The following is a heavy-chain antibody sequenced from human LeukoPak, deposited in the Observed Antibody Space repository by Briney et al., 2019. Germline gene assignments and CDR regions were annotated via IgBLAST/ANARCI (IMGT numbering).Heavy chain of an antibody. Sequence: SETLSLTCTVSGGSISSSSYYWGWIRQPPGKGLEWIGSIYYSGSTYYNPSLKSRVTILVDVDTSKNQFSLKLSSVTAADTAVYYCARGSSMVRPGGGCWFDPWGQGTLVTVSS. CDR1: GGSISSSSYY. CDR3: ARGSSMVRPGGGCWFDP. V-gene: IGHV4-39*07. D-gene: IGHD3-10*01. CDR2: IYYSGST. J-gene: IGHJ5*02.